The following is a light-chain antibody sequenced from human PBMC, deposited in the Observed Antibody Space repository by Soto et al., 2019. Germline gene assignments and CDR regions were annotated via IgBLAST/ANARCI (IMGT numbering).Light chain of an antibody. CDR3: ASWDVSLSGWV. Sequence: QSVLTQSPSASGTPGQRVTISCSGQNSNIGTYYVYWYQHLPGAAPKLLICSTNLRPSGVPDRLSGSKSGTSASLAISGLRAEDEGHYYCASWDVSLSGWVFGGGTKLTVL. CDR1: NSNIGTYY. V-gene: IGLV1-47*02. J-gene: IGLJ3*02. CDR2: STN.